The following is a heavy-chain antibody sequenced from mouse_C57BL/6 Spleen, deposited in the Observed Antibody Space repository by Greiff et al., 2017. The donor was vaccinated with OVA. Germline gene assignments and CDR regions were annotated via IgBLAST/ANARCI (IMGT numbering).Heavy chain of an antibody. D-gene: IGHD2-4*01. Sequence: QVQLQQPGAELVKPGASVKLSCKASGYTFISYWMHWVKQRPGQGLEWIGMIHPNSGSTNYNEKFKSKATLTVDKSSSTAYMQLSSLTSEDSAVYYCAREDDYDRVWFAYWGQGTLVTVSA. CDR1: GYTFISYW. CDR3: AREDDYDRVWFAY. J-gene: IGHJ3*01. V-gene: IGHV1-64*01. CDR2: IHPNSGST.